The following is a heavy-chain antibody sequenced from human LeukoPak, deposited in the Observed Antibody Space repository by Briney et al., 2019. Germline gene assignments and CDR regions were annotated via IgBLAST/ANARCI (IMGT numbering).Heavy chain of an antibody. Sequence: PGGSLRLSCAASGFTVSNSYMSWVRQAPGKGLEWVSAISGSGGSTYYADSVKGRFTISRDNSKNTLYLQMNSLRAEDTAVYYCAKDPYDIVVVPAAMPNSVDYWGQGTLVTVSS. D-gene: IGHD2-2*01. CDR3: AKDPYDIVVVPAAMPNSVDY. CDR1: GFTVSNSY. V-gene: IGHV3-23*01. CDR2: ISGSGGST. J-gene: IGHJ4*02.